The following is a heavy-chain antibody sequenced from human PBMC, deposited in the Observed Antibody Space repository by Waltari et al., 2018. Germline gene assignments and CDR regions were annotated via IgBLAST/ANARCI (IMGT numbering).Heavy chain of an antibody. CDR1: GYTFTNYG. CDR3: ARIRYCGGGTCYTDAFDI. V-gene: IGHV1-18*01. J-gene: IGHJ3*02. CDR2: VSANNGNL. D-gene: IGHD2-15*01. Sequence: QVQLVQSAVEVKKPGASVKVSCKASGYTFTNYGISWVRQAPGQGLEWMGWVSANNGNLDYAQKFEGRGTWTTDTSTSTAYMDLRSLRSDDTAVYYCARIRYCGGGTCYTDAFDIWGQGTMVTVSS.